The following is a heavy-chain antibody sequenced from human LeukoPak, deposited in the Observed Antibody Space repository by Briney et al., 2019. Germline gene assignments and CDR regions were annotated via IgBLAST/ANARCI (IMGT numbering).Heavy chain of an antibody. CDR3: ARLYYYGSGSYCNFYYYMDV. Sequence: SETLSLTCTVSGGSISSYYWSWIRQPAGKGLEWIGRIYTSGSTNYNPSLKSRATMSVDTSKNQFSLKLSSVTAADTAVYYCARLYYYGSGSYCNFYYYMDVWGKGTTVTVSS. V-gene: IGHV4-4*07. J-gene: IGHJ6*03. CDR2: IYTSGST. CDR1: GGSISSYY. D-gene: IGHD3-10*01.